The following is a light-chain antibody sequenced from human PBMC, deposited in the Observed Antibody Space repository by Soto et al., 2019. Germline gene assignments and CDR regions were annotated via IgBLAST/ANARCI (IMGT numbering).Light chain of an antibody. CDR3: LQVKTFPRT. V-gene: IGKV1-12*01. J-gene: IGKJ1*01. Sequence: DIQMTQSPSSMSASVGERVTINCRASQDIGNQLGWYQQKPGKAPKLLIHSASTLQRGVPFRFSGSGSGTEFTLTISSLQSEDFATYYCLQVKTFPRTFGQGTKVEIE. CDR1: QDIGNQ. CDR2: SAS.